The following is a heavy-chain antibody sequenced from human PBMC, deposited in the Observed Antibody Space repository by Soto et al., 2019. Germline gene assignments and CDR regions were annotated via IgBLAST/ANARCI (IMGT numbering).Heavy chain of an antibody. V-gene: IGHV1-69*01. CDR3: ARGGYSGSYFDY. D-gene: IGHD5-12*01. CDR2: IIPIFGTA. J-gene: IGHJ4*02. CDR1: GGTFSSYV. Sequence: QVQLVQSGAEVKKPGSSVKVSCKASGGTFSSYVISWVRQAPGQGLEWMGDIIPIFGTAKYAQKFQGRVTITADESTSTDYMELSSLRSEDTAVYYCARGGYSGSYFDYLRQGTLVTVSS.